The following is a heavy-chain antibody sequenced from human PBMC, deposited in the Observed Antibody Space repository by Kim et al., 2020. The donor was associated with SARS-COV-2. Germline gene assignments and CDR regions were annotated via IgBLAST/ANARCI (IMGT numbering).Heavy chain of an antibody. V-gene: IGHV3-9*01. Sequence: GGSLRLSCVGSGFAFDEYAIHWVRQVPGKGLQWVSIISWNSNTIAYADYVKGRFTVSRDNAENSVFLQMNSLRPEDTALYYCAKEKGDWEGFDYWGQGTQVTVSS. CDR1: GFAFDEYA. J-gene: IGHJ4*02. D-gene: IGHD2-21*02. CDR2: ISWNSNTI. CDR3: AKEKGDWEGFDY.